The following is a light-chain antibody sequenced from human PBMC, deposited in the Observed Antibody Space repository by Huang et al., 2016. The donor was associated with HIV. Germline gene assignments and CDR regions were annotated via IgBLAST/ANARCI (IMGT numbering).Light chain of an antibody. V-gene: IGKV3-20*01. Sequence: IVLTQSPGTLSLSPGERATVSCRANESVSSNYLAWYQQRPGQAPRLFIYGASSRATGIPDRFSGSGSGTDFTLTITKVEPEDFAVYYCQQYGSSPLTFGQVTKVEIK. J-gene: IGKJ1*01. CDR3: QQYGSSPLT. CDR1: ESVSSNY. CDR2: GAS.